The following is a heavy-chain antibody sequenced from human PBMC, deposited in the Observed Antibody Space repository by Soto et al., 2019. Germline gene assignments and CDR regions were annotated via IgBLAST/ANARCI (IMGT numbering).Heavy chain of an antibody. CDR1: GGSISSGGYS. Sequence: QLQLQESGSGLVKPSQTLSLTCAVSGGSISSGGYSWSWIRQPPGKGLEWIGYIYHSGSTYYNPSRKRRVTIAVDRSKNQFSLKLSSVTAADTAVYYCARGGGSGSYLRYVDLWGRGTLVTVSS. CDR3: ARGGGSGSYLRYVDL. D-gene: IGHD1-26*01. CDR2: IYHSGST. J-gene: IGHJ2*01. V-gene: IGHV4-30-2*01.